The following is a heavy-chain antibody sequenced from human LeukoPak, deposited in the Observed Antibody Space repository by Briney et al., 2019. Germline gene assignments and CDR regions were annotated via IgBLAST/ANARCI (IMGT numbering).Heavy chain of an antibody. V-gene: IGHV4-34*01. CDR2: INHSGST. CDR1: GGSFSGYY. J-gene: IGHJ4*02. CDR3: ARGRSGYYRTLPFYFDY. Sequence: SETLSLTCAVYGGSFSGYYWSWIRQPPGKGLEWIGEINHSGSTNYNPSLKSRVTISVDTSKNQFSLKLSSVTAADTAVYYCARGRSGYYRTLPFYFDYWGQGTLVTVSS. D-gene: IGHD3-3*01.